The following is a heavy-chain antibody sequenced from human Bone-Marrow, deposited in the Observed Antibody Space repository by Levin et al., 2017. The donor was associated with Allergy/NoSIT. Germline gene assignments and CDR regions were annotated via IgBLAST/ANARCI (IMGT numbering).Heavy chain of an antibody. CDR2: ISAYNGNT. Sequence: ASVKVSCKASGYTFISYGISWVRQAPGQGLEWMGWISAYNGNTNYAQKLQGRVTMTTDTSTSTAYMELRSLRSDDTAVYYCARDASPPLAAAGGMDVWGQGTTVTVSS. CDR3: ARDASPPLAAAGGMDV. D-gene: IGHD6-13*01. CDR1: GYTFISYG. J-gene: IGHJ6*02. V-gene: IGHV1-18*01.